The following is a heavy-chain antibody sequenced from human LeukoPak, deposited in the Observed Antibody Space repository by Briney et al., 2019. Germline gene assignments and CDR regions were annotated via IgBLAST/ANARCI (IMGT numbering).Heavy chain of an antibody. CDR3: ARKTDHQTGGDY. D-gene: IGHD1-1*01. CDR1: GFTFYSYS. Sequence: GGSLRLSCAASGFTFYSYSMHWVRQTPGKGLEYVSAISHNGGSTYYASSVKGRFTISRDNSKNTLYLQMNSLRAEDTAVYYCARKTDHQTGGDYWGQGTLVTVSS. V-gene: IGHV3-64*01. CDR2: ISHNGGST. J-gene: IGHJ4*02.